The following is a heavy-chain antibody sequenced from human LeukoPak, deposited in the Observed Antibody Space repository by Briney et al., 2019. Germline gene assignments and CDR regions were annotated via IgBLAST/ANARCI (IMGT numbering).Heavy chain of an antibody. J-gene: IGHJ4*02. CDR3: ARGLPMIVVRWGAIDY. D-gene: IGHD3-22*01. Sequence: SETLSLTCAVYGGSFSGYYWSWIRQPPGKGLEWIGEINHSESTNYNPSLKSRVTISVDTSKNQFSLKLSSVTAADTAVYYCARGLPMIVVRWGAIDYWGQGTLVTVSS. V-gene: IGHV4-34*01. CDR2: INHSEST. CDR1: GGSFSGYY.